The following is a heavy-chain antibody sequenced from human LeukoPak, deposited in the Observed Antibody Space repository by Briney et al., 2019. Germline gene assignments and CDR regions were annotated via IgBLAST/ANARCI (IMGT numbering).Heavy chain of an antibody. J-gene: IGHJ4*02. CDR2: ISAYNGNT. CDR3: ARDRGAGYYYDSSGYYYY. Sequence: ASVKVSCKASGYTCSSYGISWVRQSPGQALEWMGWISAYNGNTNYAQKLQGRVTMTTDTSTSTAYMELRSLRSDDTAVYYCARDRGAGYYYDSSGYYYYWGQGTLVTVSS. D-gene: IGHD3-22*01. CDR1: GYTCSSYG. V-gene: IGHV1-18*01.